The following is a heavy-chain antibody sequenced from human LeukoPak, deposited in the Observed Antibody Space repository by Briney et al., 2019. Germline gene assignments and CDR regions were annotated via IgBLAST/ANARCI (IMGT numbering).Heavy chain of an antibody. D-gene: IGHD3-10*01. J-gene: IGHJ6*02. CDR2: IYYSGST. Sequence: PSETLSLTCTVSGGSISSSSYYWGWIRQPPGKGLEWIGYIYYSGSTNYNPSLKSRVTISVDTSKNRFSLKLSSVTAADTAVYYCARIGGITMVREADPSYYYYGMDVWGQGTTVTVSS. CDR1: GGSISSSSYY. V-gene: IGHV4-61*05. CDR3: ARIGGITMVREADPSYYYYGMDV.